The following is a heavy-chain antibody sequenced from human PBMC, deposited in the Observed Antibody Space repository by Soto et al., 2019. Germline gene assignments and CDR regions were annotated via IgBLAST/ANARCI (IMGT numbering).Heavy chain of an antibody. V-gene: IGHV4-39*01. J-gene: IGHJ3*02. CDR3: ARHGLTGSYYDAFDI. Sequence: SETLSLTCTVSGGSISSSRCHWGWIRQPPGKGLEWIASIKYSGTTFYNPSLKSRVTLSVDTSKNQFALKLSSVTAAETAVYYCARHGLTGSYYDAFDIWGQGTMVTVS. CDR1: GGSISSSRCH. D-gene: IGHD1-26*01. CDR2: IKYSGTT.